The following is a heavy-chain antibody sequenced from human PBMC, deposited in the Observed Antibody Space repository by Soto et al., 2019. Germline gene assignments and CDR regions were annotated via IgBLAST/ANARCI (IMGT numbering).Heavy chain of an antibody. D-gene: IGHD6-25*01. CDR3: ARPAAGYPANIDS. CDR2: IYYSGRT. Sequence: SETLSLTCTVSGGSIGSISYYWGWIRQSPGKGLEWIASIYYSGRTYSNPSLKSRVTISIDTPKNQFSLKLTSVTAAGTAVYYCARPAAGYPANIDSWGQGTLVTVSS. CDR1: GGSIGSISYY. V-gene: IGHV4-39*01. J-gene: IGHJ4*02.